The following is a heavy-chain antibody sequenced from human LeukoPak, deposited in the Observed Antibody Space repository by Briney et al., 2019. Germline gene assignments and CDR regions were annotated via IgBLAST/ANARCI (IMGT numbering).Heavy chain of an antibody. Sequence: SETLSLTCTVSGGSISSSSYYWGWIRQPPGKGLEWIGEINHSGSTNYNPSLKSRVTISVDTSKNQFSLKLSSVTAADTAVYYCAREGGFTVNTPARYYYYYYYMDVWGKGTTVTVSS. V-gene: IGHV4-39*07. CDR2: INHSGST. CDR3: AREGGFTVNTPARYYYYYYYMDV. CDR1: GGSISSSSYY. D-gene: IGHD4-17*01. J-gene: IGHJ6*03.